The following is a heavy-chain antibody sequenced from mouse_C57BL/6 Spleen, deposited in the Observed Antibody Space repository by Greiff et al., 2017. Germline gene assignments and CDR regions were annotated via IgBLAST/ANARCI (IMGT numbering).Heavy chain of an antibody. CDR3: ARGLGRENCCDY. CDR1: GYTFTSYW. J-gene: IGHJ2*01. Sequence: VQLKESGAELAKPGASVKLSCKASGYTFTSYWMHWVKQRPGQGLEWIGYITPGSGYTKYNQTFKDKATLTADKSSSTAYMQLSSLTSEDSAVYYCARGLGRENCCDYWGQGTTLTVSS. V-gene: IGHV1-7*01. D-gene: IGHD4-1*01. CDR2: ITPGSGYT.